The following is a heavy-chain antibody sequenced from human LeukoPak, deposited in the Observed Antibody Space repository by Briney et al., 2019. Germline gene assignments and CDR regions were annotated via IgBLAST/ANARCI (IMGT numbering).Heavy chain of an antibody. CDR1: GFTFSSYG. V-gene: IGHV3-30*02. D-gene: IGHD3-10*01. J-gene: IGHJ4*02. CDR3: ARGLLWLC. Sequence: AGSLRLSCAASGFTFSSYGMHWVRQAPGKGLEWVGFIRYDGSNNYYAYSVNGRFTISRANAKHSVYLQMTILRAEDTAVYYCARGLLWLCWVQGTLVTDCS. CDR2: IRYDGSNN.